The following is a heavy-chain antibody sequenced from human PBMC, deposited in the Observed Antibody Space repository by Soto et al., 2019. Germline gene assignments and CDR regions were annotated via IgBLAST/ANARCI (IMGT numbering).Heavy chain of an antibody. Sequence: QVPLVESGGGVVQPGMSLRLSCAASGFTFSSYGMHWDRQAPGKGLEWVAVISYDGRNKYYADSVKGRFTISRDNSKNTLYLPMNGLRDEDPAVYYCAKDFVAFDYYYGMDVW. V-gene: IGHV3-30*18. CDR3: AKDFVAFDYYYGMDV. CDR2: ISYDGRNK. CDR1: GFTFSSYG. J-gene: IGHJ6*01. D-gene: IGHD5-12*01.